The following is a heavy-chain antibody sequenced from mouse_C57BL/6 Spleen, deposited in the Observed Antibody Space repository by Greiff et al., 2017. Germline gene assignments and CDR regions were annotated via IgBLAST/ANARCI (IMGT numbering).Heavy chain of an antibody. J-gene: IGHJ2*01. CDR3: ARADTTVVADY. CDR1: GYSITSGYY. CDR2: ISYDGSN. Sequence: EVKLQESGPSLVKPSQSLSLTCSVTGYSITSGYYWNWIRQFPGNKLEWMGYISYDGSNNYNPSLKNRISITRDTSKNQFFLKLNSVTTEDTATYYCARADTTVVADYWGQGTTLTVSS. V-gene: IGHV3-6*01. D-gene: IGHD1-1*01.